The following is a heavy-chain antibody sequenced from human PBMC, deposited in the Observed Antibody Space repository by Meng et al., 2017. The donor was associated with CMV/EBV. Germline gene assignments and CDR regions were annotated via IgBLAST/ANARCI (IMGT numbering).Heavy chain of an antibody. V-gene: IGHV1-18*01. D-gene: IGHD2-8*01. CDR2: ISAYNGNT. Sequence: ASVKVSCKASGYTFTSYGISWVRQAPGQGLEWMGWISAYNGNTNYAQKLQGRVTMTTDTSTSTAYMELRGLRSDDTAVYYCARSQVYANSYYYYGMDVWGQGTTVTVSS. J-gene: IGHJ6*02. CDR3: ARSQVYANSYYYYGMDV. CDR1: GYTFTSYG.